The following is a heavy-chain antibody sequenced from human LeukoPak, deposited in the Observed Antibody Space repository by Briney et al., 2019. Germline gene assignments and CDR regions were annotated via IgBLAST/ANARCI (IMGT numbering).Heavy chain of an antibody. CDR2: IIPIFGTA. CDR1: GGTFSSYA. V-gene: IGHV1-69*05. J-gene: IGHJ3*02. D-gene: IGHD1-1*01. CDR3: ARDGTTGTTAAFDI. Sequence: ASVKVSCKASGGTFSSYAISWVRQAPGQGLEWMGGIIPIFGTANYAQKFQGRVTITTDESTSTAYMGLSSLRSEDTAVYYCARDGTTGTTAAFDIWGQGTMVTVSS.